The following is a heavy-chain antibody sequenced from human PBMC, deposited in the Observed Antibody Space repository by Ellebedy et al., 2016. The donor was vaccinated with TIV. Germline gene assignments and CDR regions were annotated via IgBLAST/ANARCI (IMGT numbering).Heavy chain of an antibody. CDR3: AKDRSRDCSSTSCYHEWRY. CDR1: GFTFSSYA. Sequence: PGGSLRLSCAASGFTFSSYAMNWVRQAPGKGLEWVSAISGSGGSTYYADSVKGRFTISRDNSKNTLYLQMNSLRAEDTAVYYCAKDRSRDCSSTSCYHEWRYWGQGTLVTVSS. J-gene: IGHJ4*02. CDR2: ISGSGGST. D-gene: IGHD2-2*01. V-gene: IGHV3-23*01.